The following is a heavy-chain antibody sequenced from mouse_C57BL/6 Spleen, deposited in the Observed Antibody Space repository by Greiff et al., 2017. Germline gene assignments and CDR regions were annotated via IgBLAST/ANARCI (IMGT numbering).Heavy chain of an antibody. CDR1: GYTFTSYW. D-gene: IGHD1-2*01. Sequence: VQLQQPGAELVMPGASVKLSCKASGYTFTSYWMHWVKQRPGQGLEWIGEIDPSDSYTNYNQKFKGKSTLTVDKSSSTAYMQLSSLTSEDSAVYYCERAGITTAYGGKGTTPTVSS. J-gene: IGHJ2*01. CDR3: ERAGITTAY. CDR2: IDPSDSYT. V-gene: IGHV1-69*01.